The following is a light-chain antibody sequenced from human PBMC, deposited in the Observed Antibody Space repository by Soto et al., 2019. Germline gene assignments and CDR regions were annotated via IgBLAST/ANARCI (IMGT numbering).Light chain of an antibody. Sequence: QSALTQPASVSGSPGQSFTISCTGTSSDVGSYNLVSWYQQHPGKAPKLMIYEANKRPSGVSDRFSGSKSGNTASLTISGLQAEDEAEYYCSSYAGYSTSVVFGGGTKLTVL. V-gene: IGLV2-23*01. CDR3: SSYAGYSTSVV. CDR1: SSDVGSYNL. CDR2: EAN. J-gene: IGLJ2*01.